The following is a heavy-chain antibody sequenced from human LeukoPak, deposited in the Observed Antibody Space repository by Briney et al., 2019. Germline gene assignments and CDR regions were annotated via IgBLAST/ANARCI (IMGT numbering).Heavy chain of an antibody. J-gene: IGHJ4*02. V-gene: IGHV3-9*01. CDR1: GFTFDDYA. D-gene: IGHD1-26*01. CDR3: AKSVGATQYPFWQYYFDY. Sequence: GGSLRLSCAASGFTFDDYAMHWVRQAPGRGLEGVSGISWNSGSIGYADSVKGRFTISRDNAKNSLYLQMNSLRAEDTALYYCAKSVGATQYPFWQYYFDYRGQGTLVTVSS. CDR2: ISWNSGSI.